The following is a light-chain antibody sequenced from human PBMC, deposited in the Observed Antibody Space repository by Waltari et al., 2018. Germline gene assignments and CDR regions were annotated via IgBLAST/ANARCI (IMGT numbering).Light chain of an antibody. CDR2: ETY. J-gene: IGKJ1*01. CDR1: QSVGKY. V-gene: IGKV3-20*01. CDR3: QKYESLPAT. Sequence: EIVLTQSPGTLSLSPGERATLSCRASQSVGKYLAWYQQRPGQAPRLLIYETYRRATGTPDRFTGSRSGTDFSLTISRLEPEDFAVYYCQKYESLPATFGQGTTVEIK.